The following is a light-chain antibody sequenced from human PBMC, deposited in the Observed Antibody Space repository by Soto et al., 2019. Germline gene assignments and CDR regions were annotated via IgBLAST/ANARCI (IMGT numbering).Light chain of an antibody. CDR2: AAS. J-gene: IGKJ1*01. Sequence: IQITQSPFTLSASVGDRVTITFRASESIDNWLAWYQQKPGKAPKLLIFAASTLVRGVPSRFSGRGSGTEFTVTISSLQADDYATFYCQQYHTDWTFGQGTKVDIK. CDR1: ESIDNW. CDR3: QQYHTDWT. V-gene: IGKV1-5*01.